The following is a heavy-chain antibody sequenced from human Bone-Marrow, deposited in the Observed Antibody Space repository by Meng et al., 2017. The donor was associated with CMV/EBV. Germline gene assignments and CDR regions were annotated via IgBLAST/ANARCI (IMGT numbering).Heavy chain of an antibody. CDR1: GFTFSSYS. V-gene: IGHV3-21*04. CDR2: ISSSSSYI. J-gene: IGHJ6*02. CDR3: AKDMGYFDLYYYGMDV. D-gene: IGHD3-9*01. Sequence: LSLTCAASGFTFSSYSMNWVRQAPGKGLEWVSSISSSSSYIYYADSVKGRFTISRDNAKNSLYLQMNSLRAEDTALYYCAKDMGYFDLYYYGMDVWGQGTTVTVSS.